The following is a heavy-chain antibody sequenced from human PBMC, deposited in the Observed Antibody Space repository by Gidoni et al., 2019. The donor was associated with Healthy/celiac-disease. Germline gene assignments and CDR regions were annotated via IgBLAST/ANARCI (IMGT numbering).Heavy chain of an antibody. CDR3: ARGAVGATNEWYFDL. CDR2: IDPSDSYT. Sequence: EVQLVQSGAEVKKPGESLRISCKGSGYSFTSYWISWVRQMPGKGLEWMGRIDPSDSYTNYSPSFQGHVTISADKSISTAYLQWSSLKASDTAMYYCARGAVGATNEWYFDLWGRGTLVTVSS. CDR1: GYSFTSYW. D-gene: IGHD1-26*01. V-gene: IGHV5-10-1*01. J-gene: IGHJ2*01.